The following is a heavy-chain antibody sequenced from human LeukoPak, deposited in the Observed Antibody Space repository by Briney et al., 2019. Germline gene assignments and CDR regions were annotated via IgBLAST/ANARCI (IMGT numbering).Heavy chain of an antibody. CDR3: ARSISIAAAQYYYYGMDV. CDR1: GYTFTSYY. CDR2: INPSGGST. Sequence: ASVKVSCKASGYTFTSYYMHWVRQAPGQGLEWMGIINPSGGSTSYAQKFQGRVTMTRDTSTSTVYMELSSLRSEDTAVYYCARSISIAAAQYYYYGMDVWGQGTTVTVSS. J-gene: IGHJ6*02. D-gene: IGHD6-13*01. V-gene: IGHV1-46*01.